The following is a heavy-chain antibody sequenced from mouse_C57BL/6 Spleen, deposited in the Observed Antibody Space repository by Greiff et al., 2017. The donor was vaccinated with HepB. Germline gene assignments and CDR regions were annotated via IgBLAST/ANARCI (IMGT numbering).Heavy chain of an antibody. Sequence: VQLKESGGGLVKPGGSLKLSCAASGFTFSSYTMSWVRQTPEKRLEWVATISGGGGNTYYPDSVKGRFTISRDNAKNTLYLQMSSLRSEDTALYYCARQNWYFDYWGQGTTLTVSS. D-gene: IGHD4-1*01. J-gene: IGHJ2*01. CDR2: ISGGGGNT. CDR3: ARQNWYFDY. V-gene: IGHV5-9*01. CDR1: GFTFSSYT.